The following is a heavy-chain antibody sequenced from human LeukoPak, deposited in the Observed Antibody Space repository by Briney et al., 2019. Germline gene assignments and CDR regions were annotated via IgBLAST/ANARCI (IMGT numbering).Heavy chain of an antibody. CDR3: AREGFGELSVDV. J-gene: IGHJ6*02. D-gene: IGHD3-10*01. Sequence: GGSLRLSCAASGLTFSIYSMNWVRQAPGKGLEWVSSISSSSSYIYYADAVKGRFNISRDNAKNSLYLQMNSLRAEDTAVYYCAREGFGELSVDVWGQGTTVTVSS. CDR2: ISSSSSYI. CDR1: GLTFSIYS. V-gene: IGHV3-21*01.